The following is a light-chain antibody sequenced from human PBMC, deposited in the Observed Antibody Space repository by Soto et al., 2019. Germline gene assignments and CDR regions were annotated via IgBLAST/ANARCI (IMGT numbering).Light chain of an antibody. CDR2: DVT. Sequence: QSVLTQPASVSGSPGQSITISCTGTSSDVGGYNYVSWYQQEPGNAPKLMIYDVTYRPSGVSNRFSGSKSDNTASLTISGLQAEDEADYYCSSYTGSTSYVFGTGTKVTVL. J-gene: IGLJ1*01. CDR1: SSDVGGYNY. CDR3: SSYTGSTSYV. V-gene: IGLV2-14*01.